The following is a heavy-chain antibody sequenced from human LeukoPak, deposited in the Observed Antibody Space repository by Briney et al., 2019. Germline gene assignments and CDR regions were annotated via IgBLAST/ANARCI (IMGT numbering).Heavy chain of an antibody. D-gene: IGHD3-3*01. J-gene: IGHJ6*02. V-gene: IGHV3-15*01. CDR2: IKSKTDGGTT. Sequence: GGSLRLSCAASGFTFSNAWMSWVRQAPGKGLEWVGRIKSKTDGGTTDYAAPVKGRFTISRDDSKNTLYLQMNSLKTEDTAVYYCTTGFLLEWLLSVYYYGMDVWGQGTTVTVSS. CDR3: TTGFLLEWLLSVYYYGMDV. CDR1: GFTFSNAW.